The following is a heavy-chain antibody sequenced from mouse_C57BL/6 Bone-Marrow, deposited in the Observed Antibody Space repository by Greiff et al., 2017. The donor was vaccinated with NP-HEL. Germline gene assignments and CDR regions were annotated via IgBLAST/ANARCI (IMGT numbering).Heavy chain of an antibody. D-gene: IGHD2-3*01. CDR2: ISYDGSN. V-gene: IGHV3-6*01. Sequence: EVQLQQSGPGLVKPSQSLSLTCSVTGYSITSGYYWNWIRQFPGNKLEWMGYISYDGSNNYNPSLKNRISITRDTSKNQFFLKLNSVTTEDTATYYCARDGGYYGDWFAYWGQGTLVTVSA. CDR1: GYSITSGYY. J-gene: IGHJ3*01. CDR3: ARDGGYYGDWFAY.